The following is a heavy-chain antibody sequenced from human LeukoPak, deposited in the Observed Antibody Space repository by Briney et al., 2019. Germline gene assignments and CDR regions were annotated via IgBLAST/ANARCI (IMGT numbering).Heavy chain of an antibody. CDR2: IYSGGST. Sequence: GGSLRLSCAASGFTVSSNYMSWVRQAPGKGLEWVSVIYSGGSTYYADSVKGRFTISRDNSKNTLYLQMNSLRAEDTAVYYCAKNYYYDSSGYSHYDYWGQGTLVTVSS. CDR1: GFTVSSNY. D-gene: IGHD3-22*01. CDR3: AKNYYYDSSGYSHYDY. V-gene: IGHV3-66*02. J-gene: IGHJ4*02.